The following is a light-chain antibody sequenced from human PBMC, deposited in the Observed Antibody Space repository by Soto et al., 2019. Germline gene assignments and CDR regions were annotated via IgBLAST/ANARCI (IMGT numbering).Light chain of an antibody. CDR2: GAS. Sequence: EIVMTQSPATLSVSPGERATLSCMASQSVSSNFAWYQQKPGQAPRLLIYGASTRATGTPARFSGSGSGTEFTLTISRLQSEDFAVYYCQQYNNWGTFGQGTKVDIK. V-gene: IGKV3-15*01. J-gene: IGKJ1*01. CDR3: QQYNNWGT. CDR1: QSVSSN.